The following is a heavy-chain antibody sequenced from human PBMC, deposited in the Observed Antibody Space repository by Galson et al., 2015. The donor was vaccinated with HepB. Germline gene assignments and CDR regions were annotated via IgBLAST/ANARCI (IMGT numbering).Heavy chain of an antibody. D-gene: IGHD1-26*01. J-gene: IGHJ2*01. Sequence: QSGAEVKKPGESLKISCRGSGYTFGHYWIGWVRQMPGKGLEWMGIIYPDDSTVRYSPSFQGQVTISADKSTATAYLEWSSLKASDTAMYFCARRLGARARYLDLWGRGTLVTVSS. CDR2: IYPDDSTV. CDR1: GYTFGHYW. V-gene: IGHV5-51*01. CDR3: ARRLGARARYLDL.